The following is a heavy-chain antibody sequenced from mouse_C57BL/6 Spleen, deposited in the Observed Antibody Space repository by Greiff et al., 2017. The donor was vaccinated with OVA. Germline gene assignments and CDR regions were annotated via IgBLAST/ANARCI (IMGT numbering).Heavy chain of an antibody. V-gene: IGHV1-81*01. CDR3: ARADTTVESSLGYFDV. D-gene: IGHD1-1*01. CDR1: GYTFTSYG. Sequence: VNVVESGAELARPGASVKLSCKASGYTFTSYGISWVKQRTGQGLEWIGEIYPRSGNTYYNEKFKGKATLTADKSSSTAYMELRSLTSEDSAVYFCARADTTVESSLGYFDVWGTGTTVTVSS. J-gene: IGHJ1*03. CDR2: IYPRSGNT.